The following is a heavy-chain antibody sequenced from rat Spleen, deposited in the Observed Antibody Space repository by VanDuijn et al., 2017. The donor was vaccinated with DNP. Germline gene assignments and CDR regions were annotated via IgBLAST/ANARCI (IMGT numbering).Heavy chain of an antibody. CDR1: GFMFSNYY. D-gene: IGHD4-3*01. V-gene: IGHV5-25*01. CDR3: ARLLSGR. J-gene: IGHJ2*01. Sequence: EVQLVESGGGLVQPGRSMKLSCEGSGFMFSNYYMAWVRQAPKKGLEWVAASSPSGVRTYYRDSVKGRFTISRDNAKSTLYLQMDSLRSEDTATYYCARLLSGRWGQGVMVTVSS. CDR2: SSPSGVRT.